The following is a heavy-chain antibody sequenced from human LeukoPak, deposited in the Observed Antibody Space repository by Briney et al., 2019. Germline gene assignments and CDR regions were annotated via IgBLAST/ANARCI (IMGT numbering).Heavy chain of an antibody. V-gene: IGHV1-69*05. D-gene: IGHD3-22*01. CDR3: AREISDSSGYYGQ. Sequence: VASVKVSCKASGGTFSSYAISWVRQAPGQGLEWMGGIIPIFGTANYAQKFQGRVTITTEESTSTAYMERSSLRSEDTAVYYCAREISDSSGYYGQWGQGTLVTVSS. CDR1: GGTFSSYA. CDR2: IIPIFGTA. J-gene: IGHJ4*02.